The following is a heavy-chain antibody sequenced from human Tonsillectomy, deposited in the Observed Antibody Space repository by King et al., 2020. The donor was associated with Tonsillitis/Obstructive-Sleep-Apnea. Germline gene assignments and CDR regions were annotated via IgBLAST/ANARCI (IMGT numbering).Heavy chain of an antibody. Sequence: VQLVESGGGLVRPGGSLRLSCAASGFTFSDYYMSWIRQAPGKGLEWISYISSGGSSKFYADSVEGRFTISRDNARNSLYLQMISLGAEDTAVYYCAQGIHSSYYSMDVWGKGTTVTVSS. CDR1: GFTFSDYY. CDR2: ISSGGSSK. CDR3: AQGIHSSYYSMDV. D-gene: IGHD2-21*01. V-gene: IGHV3-11*01. J-gene: IGHJ6*03.